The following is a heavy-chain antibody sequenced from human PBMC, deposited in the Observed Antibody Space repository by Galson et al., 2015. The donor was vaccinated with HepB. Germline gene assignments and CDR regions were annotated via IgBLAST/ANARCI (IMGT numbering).Heavy chain of an antibody. CDR2: IIPIFGIA. CDR1: GGTFSSYA. CDR3: ASWVDDSSGYYYSEFDY. V-gene: IGHV1-69*13. Sequence: SVKVSCKASGGTFSSYAISWVRQAPGQGLEWMGGIIPIFGIANYAQKFRGRVTITADESTSTAYMELSSLRSEDTAVYYCASWVDDSSGYYYSEFDYWGQGTLVTVSS. D-gene: IGHD3-22*01. J-gene: IGHJ4*02.